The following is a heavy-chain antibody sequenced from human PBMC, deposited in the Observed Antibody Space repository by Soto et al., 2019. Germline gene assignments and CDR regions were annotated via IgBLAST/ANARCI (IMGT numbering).Heavy chain of an antibody. J-gene: IGHJ5*02. D-gene: IGHD2-15*01. Sequence: GESLKISCKVSGYTFTNTNNWISWVRQMPGKGLEWTGRIDPSDSYVNYNPSFQGHVTISAGKSPNPAYLHFSSLKASDNGIYYCARHRGFNSWRYIDHWGQGTMVTVSS. CDR3: ARHRGFNSWRYIDH. CDR2: IDPSDSYV. V-gene: IGHV5-10-1*01. CDR1: GYTFTNTNNW.